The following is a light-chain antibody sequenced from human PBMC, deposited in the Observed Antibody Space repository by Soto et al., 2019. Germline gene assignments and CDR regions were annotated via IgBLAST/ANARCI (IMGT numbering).Light chain of an antibody. J-gene: IGLJ1*01. V-gene: IGLV2-14*01. Sequence: QPVLTQPASVSGSPGQSITISCTGTSGDIGSYNRVSWYQQHPGKAPKLIIYEVTDRPSGVSNRFSGSKSGNTASLTISGLQAEDEAEDYCSSYTNINTRACVFGTGTKLTVL. CDR3: SSYTNINTRACV. CDR1: SGDIGSYNR. CDR2: EVT.